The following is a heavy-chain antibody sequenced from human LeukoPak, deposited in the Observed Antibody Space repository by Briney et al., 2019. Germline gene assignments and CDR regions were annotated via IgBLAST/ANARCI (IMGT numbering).Heavy chain of an antibody. J-gene: IGHJ4*02. CDR2: ISYDGSNK. V-gene: IGHV3-30*04. CDR3: ARDRAAGWENYDSSGFDY. Sequence: PGGSLRLSCAASGFTFSSYAMHWVCQAPGKGLEWVAVISYDGSNKYYADSVKGRFTISRDNSKNTLYLQMNSLRAEDTAVYYCARDRAAGWENYDSSGFDYWGQGTLVTVSS. CDR1: GFTFSSYA. D-gene: IGHD3-22*01.